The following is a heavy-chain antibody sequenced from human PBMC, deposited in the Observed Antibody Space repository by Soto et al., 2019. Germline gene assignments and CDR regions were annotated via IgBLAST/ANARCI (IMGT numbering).Heavy chain of an antibody. V-gene: IGHV3-53*02. CDR2: IYSGGST. J-gene: IGHJ3*02. D-gene: IGHD3-3*01. CDR3: ARALITIFGVGHDAFDI. CDR1: GFTVSSNY. Sequence: EVQLVETGGGLILPGGSLRLSCAASGFTVSSNYMSWVRQAPGKGLEWVSVIYSGGSTYYADSVKGRFTISRDNSKNTLYLQMNSLRAEDTAVYYCARALITIFGVGHDAFDIWGQGTMVTVSS.